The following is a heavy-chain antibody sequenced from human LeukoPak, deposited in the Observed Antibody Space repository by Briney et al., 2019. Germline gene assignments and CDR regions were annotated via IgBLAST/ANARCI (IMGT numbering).Heavy chain of an antibody. CDR2: IYYSGST. D-gene: IGHD3-22*01. J-gene: IGHJ3*02. V-gene: IGHV4-59*01. CDR1: GGSISSYY. CDR3: AREAKYYYDSSGYLGDAFDI. Sequence: SETLSLTCTVSGGSISSYYWSWIRQPPGKGLEWIGYIYYSGSTNYNPSLKSRVTISVDTSKNQFSLKLSSVTAADTAVYYCAREAKYYYDSSGYLGDAFDIWGQGTMVTVSS.